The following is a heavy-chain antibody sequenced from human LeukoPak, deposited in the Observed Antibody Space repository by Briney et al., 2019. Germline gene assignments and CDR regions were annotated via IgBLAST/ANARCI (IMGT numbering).Heavy chain of an antibody. D-gene: IGHD2-15*01. CDR3: ARRDYSALNYYYGMDV. J-gene: IGHJ6*02. CDR1: GGSISSYY. V-gene: IGHV4-59*08. CDR2: IYYSGST. Sequence: PSETLSLTCTVSGGSISSYYWSWIRQPPGKGLEWIGYIYYSGSTNYNPSLKSRVTISVDTSKNQFSLKLSSVTAANTAVYYRARRDYSALNYYYGMDVWGQGTTVTVSS.